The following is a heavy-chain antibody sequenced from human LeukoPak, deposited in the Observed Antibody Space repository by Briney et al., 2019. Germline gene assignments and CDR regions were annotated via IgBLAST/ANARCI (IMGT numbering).Heavy chain of an antibody. Sequence: GASVKVSCKASGYTFTSYGISWVRQAPGQGLEWMGRINPNSGGTNYAQKFQGRVTMTRDTSISTAYMELSRLRSDDTAVYYCARELSDGSGSWDAFDIWGQGTMVTVSS. J-gene: IGHJ3*02. D-gene: IGHD3-10*01. CDR2: INPNSGGT. V-gene: IGHV1-2*06. CDR1: GYTFTSYG. CDR3: ARELSDGSGSWDAFDI.